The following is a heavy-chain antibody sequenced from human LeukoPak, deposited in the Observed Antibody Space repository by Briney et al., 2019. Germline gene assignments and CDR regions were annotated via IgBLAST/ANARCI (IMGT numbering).Heavy chain of an antibody. CDR3: ARDREDYGGRYFDY. D-gene: IGHD4-23*01. CDR2: ISFDGNAQ. Sequence: PGGSLRLSCVASGVTLSNYAMSWARQAPGKGLEWVAVISFDGNAQYYADSVKGRFTISRDSSKSTLFLQMNSLRTEDTAVYYCARDREDYGGRYFDYWGQGTLVTVSS. CDR1: GVTLSNYA. V-gene: IGHV3-30*03. J-gene: IGHJ4*02.